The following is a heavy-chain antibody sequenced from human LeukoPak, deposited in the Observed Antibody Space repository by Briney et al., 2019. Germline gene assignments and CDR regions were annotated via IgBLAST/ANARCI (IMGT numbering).Heavy chain of an antibody. Sequence: GGSLRLSCAASGFTVSSNYMSWVRQAPGKGLEWVSVIYSGGSTYYADSVKGRFTISGDNSKNTLYLQMNSLRAEDTAVYYCATEWIDSSGYYQSGGDAFDIWGQGTMVTVSS. CDR2: IYSGGST. D-gene: IGHD3-22*01. V-gene: IGHV3-53*01. CDR1: GFTVSSNY. CDR3: ATEWIDSSGYYQSGGDAFDI. J-gene: IGHJ3*02.